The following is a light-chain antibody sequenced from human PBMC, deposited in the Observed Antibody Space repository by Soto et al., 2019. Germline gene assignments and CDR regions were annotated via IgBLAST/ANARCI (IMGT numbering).Light chain of an antibody. J-gene: IGKJ3*01. Sequence: DIQMTQSPSSLSASVGDRVTITCRASQGISNYLAWYQQKPGKVPKLLIYAASTLQSGVPSRFSGSGSGTDFTITISSLQPEDVATYYCQKYSSAPPFTFGPGTKVDIK. CDR3: QKYSSAPPFT. V-gene: IGKV1-27*01. CDR2: AAS. CDR1: QGISNY.